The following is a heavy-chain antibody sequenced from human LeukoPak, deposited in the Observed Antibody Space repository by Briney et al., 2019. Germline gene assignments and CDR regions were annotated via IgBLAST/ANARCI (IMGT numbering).Heavy chain of an antibody. CDR2: INPNSGGT. Sequence: ASVKVSCKASGYTLTGYYMHWVRQAPGQGLEWMGWINPNSGGTNYAQKFQGRVTMTRDTSISTAYMEMSGLRSDDTAVYYCARAGVWDYYDTSGYHNGAFDIWGQGTMVTVSS. D-gene: IGHD3-22*01. J-gene: IGHJ3*02. CDR1: GYTLTGYY. V-gene: IGHV1-2*02. CDR3: ARAGVWDYYDTSGYHNGAFDI.